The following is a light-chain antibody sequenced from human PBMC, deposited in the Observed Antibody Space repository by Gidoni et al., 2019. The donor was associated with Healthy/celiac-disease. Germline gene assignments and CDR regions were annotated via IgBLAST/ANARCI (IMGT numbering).Light chain of an antibody. CDR3: QQYGRSPGT. J-gene: IGKJ4*01. Sequence: EIVLTQSPGTLSLSPGERATLSCRASQSVSSSYLAWYQQKPGQAPRRLIYGASSRATGIPDRFSGSGSGTDFTLTISRLEPEDFAVYYCQQYGRSPGTVGGGTKVEIK. CDR1: QSVSSSY. CDR2: GAS. V-gene: IGKV3-20*01.